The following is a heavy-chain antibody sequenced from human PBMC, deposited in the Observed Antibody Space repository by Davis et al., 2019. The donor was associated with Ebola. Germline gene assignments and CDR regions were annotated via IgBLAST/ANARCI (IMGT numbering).Heavy chain of an antibody. Sequence: SETLSLTCTVSGGSISSYYWSWIRQPPGKGLEWIGYIYYSGSTNYNPSLKSRVTISVDTSKNQFSLKLSSVTAADTAVYYCARVAYYYDSSGYSRGGFDYWGQGTLVTVSS. CDR1: GGSISSYY. J-gene: IGHJ4*02. CDR3: ARVAYYYDSSGYSRGGFDY. V-gene: IGHV4-59*01. CDR2: IYYSGST. D-gene: IGHD3-22*01.